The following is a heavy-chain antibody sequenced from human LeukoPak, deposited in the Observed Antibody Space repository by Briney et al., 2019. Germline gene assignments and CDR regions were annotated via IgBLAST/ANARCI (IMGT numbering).Heavy chain of an antibody. D-gene: IGHD3-9*01. V-gene: IGHV1-46*01. CDR2: INPSGGTT. CDR1: GYTFTSYY. J-gene: IGHJ4*02. CDR3: AKDPLRVGNFDWLLFMHYFDY. Sequence: ASVKVSCKASGYTFTSYYMHWVRQAPGQGLEWMGIINPSGGTTSYAQKFQGRVTMTRDTSTSTVYMELSSLRSEDTAVYYCAKDPLRVGNFDWLLFMHYFDYWGQGTLVTVSS.